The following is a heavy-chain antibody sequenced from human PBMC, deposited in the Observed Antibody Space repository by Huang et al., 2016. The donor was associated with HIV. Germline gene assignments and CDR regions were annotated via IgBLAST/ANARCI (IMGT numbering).Heavy chain of an antibody. CDR1: TFTFGAYW. Sequence: VESGGRLVQPGGSIRLSCVGSTFTFGAYWMSWVRQSQGKGMEWGAKRKKDESEKYYVESVKGRFKISRDNAKKVLFLEMNNVRVEDTATYYCATKTAAMDIWGQGTTVTVS. D-gene: IGHD1-7*01. J-gene: IGHJ6*02. CDR3: ATKTAAMDI. CDR2: RKKDESEK. V-gene: IGHV3-7*01.